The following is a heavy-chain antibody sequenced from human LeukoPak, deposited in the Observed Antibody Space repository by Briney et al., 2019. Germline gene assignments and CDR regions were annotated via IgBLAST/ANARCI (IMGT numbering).Heavy chain of an antibody. D-gene: IGHD2-2*01. CDR3: ARGGAVPAAETTATYYYYYMDV. V-gene: IGHV1-8*01. Sequence: ASVKVSCKASGYTFTSYDINWVRQAPGQGLEWMGWMNANNGNTGYAQKFQGRVTMTRSTSISTAYMELNSLRSDDTAVYYCARGGAVPAAETTATYYYYYMDVWGKGTTVTVSS. J-gene: IGHJ6*03. CDR2: MNANNGNT. CDR1: GYTFTSYD.